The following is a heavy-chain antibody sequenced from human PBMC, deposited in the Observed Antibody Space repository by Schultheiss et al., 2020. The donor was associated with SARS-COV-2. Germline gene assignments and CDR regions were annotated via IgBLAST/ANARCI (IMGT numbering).Heavy chain of an antibody. CDR3: ASGYCSGGSCYHLDY. CDR1: GGTFSSYA. V-gene: IGHV1-2*02. CDR2: INPNSGGT. J-gene: IGHJ4*02. D-gene: IGHD2-15*01. Sequence: ASVKVSCKASGGTFSSYAMNWVRQAPGQGLEWMGWINPNSGGTNYAQKFQGRVTMTRNTSISTAYMELSRLRSDDTAVYYCASGYCSGGSCYHLDYWGQGTLVTVSS.